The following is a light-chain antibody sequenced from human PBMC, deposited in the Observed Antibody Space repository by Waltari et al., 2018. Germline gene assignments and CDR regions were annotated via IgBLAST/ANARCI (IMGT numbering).Light chain of an antibody. CDR2: AAS. Sequence: DIQLTQPPSSLSASVGDRVTITCRASQTISRYLKWYQQKPGKAPNLLIYAASSLQSGVPSRFSGSGSGRDFTLIITSLQPEDFATYYCQESYSFTRTFGQGTKVEIK. CDR3: QESYSFTRT. J-gene: IGKJ1*01. CDR1: QTISRY. V-gene: IGKV1-39*01.